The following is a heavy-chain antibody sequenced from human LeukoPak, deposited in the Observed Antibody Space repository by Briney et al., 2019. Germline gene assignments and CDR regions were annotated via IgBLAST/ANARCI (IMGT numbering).Heavy chain of an antibody. V-gene: IGHV1-3*01. CDR3: ARRSVDSYEIFDY. Sequence: ASVKVSCMASGYTFTSYAMHWVRQAPGERLEWMGWINAGNGNTKYSQKFQGRVTITRDTSASTAYMELSSLRSEDTAVYYCARRSVDSYEIFDYWGQGTLVTVSS. CDR2: INAGNGNT. CDR1: GYTFTSYA. J-gene: IGHJ4*02. D-gene: IGHD5-18*01.